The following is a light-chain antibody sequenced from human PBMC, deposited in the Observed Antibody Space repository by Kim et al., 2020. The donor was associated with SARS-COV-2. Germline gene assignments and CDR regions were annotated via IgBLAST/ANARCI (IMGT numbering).Light chain of an antibody. J-gene: IGLJ1*01. CDR3: CSYAGIYTYV. CDR1: SCNFSNYNY. CDR2: DVN. V-gene: IGLV2-11*01. Sequence: GQSVTISCTGSSCNFSNYNYVSRYQQNPDTAPKRIINDVNKRPSGVPDRFSGSKSGNTASLIISGLQAEDEADYYCCSYAGIYTYVFGTGTKVTVL.